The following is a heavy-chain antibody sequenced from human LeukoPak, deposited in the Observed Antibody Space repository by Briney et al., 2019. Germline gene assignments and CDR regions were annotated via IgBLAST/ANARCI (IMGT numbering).Heavy chain of an antibody. D-gene: IGHD3-22*01. CDR1: GFTFTSHD. J-gene: IGHJ4*02. CDR3: AKAYDSSGYYSTADY. CDR2: ISGSGGST. Sequence: TGGSLRLSCAASGFTFTSHDMSWVRQAPGKGLEWVSAISGSGGSTYYADSVKGRFTISRDSSKNTLYLQMNSLRAEDTAVYYCAKAYDSSGYYSTADYWGQGTLVTVSS. V-gene: IGHV3-23*01.